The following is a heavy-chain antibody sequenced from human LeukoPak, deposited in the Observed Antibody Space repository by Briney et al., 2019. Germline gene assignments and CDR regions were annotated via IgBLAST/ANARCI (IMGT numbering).Heavy chain of an antibody. CDR3: AREQGGYSGSADF. J-gene: IGHJ4*02. D-gene: IGHD5-12*01. CDR1: GYTFSSYG. V-gene: IGHV1-18*01. Sequence: ASVKVSCKASGYTFSSYGNSWVRQAPGQGLEWVGWISAYDGNTNYAQKFQGRVTMTTDTSTTTAYMELRSLRSDDTAVYYCAREQGGYSGSADFWGQGTLVTVSS. CDR2: ISAYDGNT.